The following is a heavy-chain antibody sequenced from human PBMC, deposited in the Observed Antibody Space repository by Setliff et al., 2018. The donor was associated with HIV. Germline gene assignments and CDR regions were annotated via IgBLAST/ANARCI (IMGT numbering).Heavy chain of an antibody. V-gene: IGHV4-38-2*02. Sequence: SETLSLTCTVSGYSISSGYYWGFIRQPPGKGLEWIGSIFHSGSTYYNPSLKSRVIMSVDTSKNQFSLKLSSVTAADTAVYYCARTSIRSGWGRNNWFDPWGQGTLVTVSS. CDR1: GYSISSGYY. CDR3: ARTSIRSGWGRNNWFDP. J-gene: IGHJ5*02. D-gene: IGHD6-19*01. CDR2: IFHSGST.